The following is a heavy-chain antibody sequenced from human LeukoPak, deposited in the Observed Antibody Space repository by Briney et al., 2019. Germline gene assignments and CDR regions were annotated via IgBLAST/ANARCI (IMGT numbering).Heavy chain of an antibody. V-gene: IGHV1-69*05. D-gene: IGHD6-19*01. CDR3: ARVIRQFGLVGLYYYDY. CDR1: GGTFSSYA. Sequence: GASVKVSCKASGGTFSSYAISWVRQAPGQGLEWMGGIIPIFGTANYAQKFQGRVTITTDESTSTACMELSSLRSEDTAVYYCARVIRQFGLVGLYYYDYWGQGTLVTVSS. CDR2: IIPIFGTA. J-gene: IGHJ4*02.